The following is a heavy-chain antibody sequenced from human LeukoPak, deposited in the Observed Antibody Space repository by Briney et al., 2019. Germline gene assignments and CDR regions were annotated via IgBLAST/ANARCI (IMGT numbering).Heavy chain of an antibody. J-gene: IGHJ6*02. CDR3: ARHIGGRSYGKYYYYGMDV. V-gene: IGHV4-39*01. Sequence: SETLSLTCTVSGGSISSSSYYWGWIRQPPGKGLEWIGSIYYSGSTYYNPSLKSRVTISVDTSKNQFSLKLSSVTAANTAVYYCARHIGGRSYGKYYYYGMDVWGQGTTVTVSS. D-gene: IGHD5-18*01. CDR1: GGSISSSSYY. CDR2: IYYSGST.